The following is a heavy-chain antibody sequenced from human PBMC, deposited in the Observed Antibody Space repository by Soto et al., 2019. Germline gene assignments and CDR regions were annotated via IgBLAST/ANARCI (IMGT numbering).Heavy chain of an antibody. CDR2: ISAYNGNT. Sequence: QVQLVQSGAEVKKPGASVKVSCKASGYTFTSYGISWVRQDPGQGLEWMGWISAYNGNTNYAQKLQGRVTMTTDTYTSTAYMELRSLISDDTAVYYCARDQGCSSTSCDYYYYYGMDVWGQGTTVTVSS. D-gene: IGHD2-2*01. CDR1: GYTFTSYG. CDR3: ARDQGCSSTSCDYYYYYGMDV. V-gene: IGHV1-18*04. J-gene: IGHJ6*02.